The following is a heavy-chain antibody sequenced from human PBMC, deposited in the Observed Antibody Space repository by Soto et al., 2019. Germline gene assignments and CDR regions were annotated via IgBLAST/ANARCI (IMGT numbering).Heavy chain of an antibody. D-gene: IGHD6-13*01. CDR1: GFTFSNYA. CDR2: ISGSGDST. CDR3: ARRSSSWYFDY. J-gene: IGHJ4*02. V-gene: IGHV3-23*01. Sequence: EVQLLESGGGLVQPGGSLRLSCAASGFTFSNYAMNWVRQAPGKGLEWVSAISGSGDSTYYADSVKGRFTISRDNSKNTLYLQMNRLRAEDTAVYYCARRSSSWYFDYWGQGTLVTVSS.